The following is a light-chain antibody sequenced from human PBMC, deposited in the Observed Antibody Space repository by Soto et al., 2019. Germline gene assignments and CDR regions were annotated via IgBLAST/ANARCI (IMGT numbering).Light chain of an antibody. CDR3: CSFAGTGTQYV. J-gene: IGLJ1*01. V-gene: IGLV2-23*01. CDR1: SSNIGSYNL. Sequence: QSALTQPAAVSGSLGQSITISCTGTSSNIGSYNLVSWYQHHPGKAPKIIIFEGSKRPSGVSNRFSGSRSGSTASLTISGLQAGDEADYYCCSFAGTGTQYVFGSGTKVTVL. CDR2: EGS.